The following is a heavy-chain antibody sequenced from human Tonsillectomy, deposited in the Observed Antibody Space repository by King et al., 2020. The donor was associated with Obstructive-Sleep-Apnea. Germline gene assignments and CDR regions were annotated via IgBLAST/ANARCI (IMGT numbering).Heavy chain of an antibody. CDR3: AKYPRAEFYYSGMDV. Sequence: QLVQSGGGLVQPGGSLRLSCATSRFIFSSYAMSWVRQAPGKGLEWVSLISGSGDSTNDADSVKGRFTISRDNSKNTLYLQMNSLRAEDTAVYYCAKYPRAEFYYSGMDVWGQGTTVSVSS. V-gene: IGHV3-23*04. J-gene: IGHJ6*02. CDR2: ISGSGDST. D-gene: IGHD1-14*01. CDR1: RFIFSSYA.